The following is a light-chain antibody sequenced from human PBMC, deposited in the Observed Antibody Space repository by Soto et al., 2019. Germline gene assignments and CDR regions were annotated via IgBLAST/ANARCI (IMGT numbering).Light chain of an antibody. CDR2: EVS. J-gene: IGLJ1*01. CDR1: SSDVGGYNF. Sequence: LTQPASVSGSPGQSITISCTGTSSDVGGYNFVSWYQQHPGKAPKLILSEVSNRPSGVSYRFSGSKSGNTASLTISGLQADDEADYYCSSYTSTTSYVFGTGTKV. V-gene: IGLV2-14*01. CDR3: SSYTSTTSYV.